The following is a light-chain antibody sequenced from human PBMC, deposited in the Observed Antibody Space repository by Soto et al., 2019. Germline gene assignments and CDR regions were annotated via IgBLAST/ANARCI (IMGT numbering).Light chain of an antibody. V-gene: IGKV3-11*01. CDR1: QSVSNY. J-gene: IGKJ2*01. CDR2: NAS. Sequence: EIVLTQSPATLSLSPGERATLSCRASQSVSNYLAWYQQKPGQAPKLLIYNASNRATGIPARFSGSGSGTDFTLTISSLEPEDFAVYYCQQRANWPTFGQGTKLEIK. CDR3: QQRANWPT.